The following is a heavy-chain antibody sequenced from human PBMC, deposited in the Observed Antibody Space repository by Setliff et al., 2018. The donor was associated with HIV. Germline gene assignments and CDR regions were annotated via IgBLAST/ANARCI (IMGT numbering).Heavy chain of an antibody. CDR1: GPSINIHY. J-gene: IGHJ4*02. V-gene: IGHV4-59*08. CDR2: IYYSGST. CDR3: ARVYYGDLEY. D-gene: IGHD4-17*01. Sequence: SETLSLTCTVSGPSINIHYWSWIRQPPGKGLEWIGYIYYSGSTNYNPSLKSRVTISADTSKNQFSLNLSSVTAADTAVYFCARVYYGDLEYWGQGTLVTVS.